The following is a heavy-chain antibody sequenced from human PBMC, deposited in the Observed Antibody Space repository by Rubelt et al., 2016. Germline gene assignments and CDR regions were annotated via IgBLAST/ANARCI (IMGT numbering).Heavy chain of an antibody. CDR1: GGSISSGGYS. J-gene: IGHJ5*02. D-gene: IGHD5-24*01. CDR3: ARVWLQFRNGFDP. Sequence: QVQLQESGPGLVKPSQTLSLTCAVSGGSISSGGYSWSWIRQPPGKGLEWIGSIYYSGSTYYNPSLKSRVNISVASSKNQFSLKLSSLTAADTAVYYCARVWLQFRNGFDPWGQGTLVTVSS. V-gene: IGHV4-30-4*07. CDR2: IYYSGST.